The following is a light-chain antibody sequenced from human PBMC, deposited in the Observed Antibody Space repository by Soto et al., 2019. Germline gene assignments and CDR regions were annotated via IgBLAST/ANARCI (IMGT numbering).Light chain of an antibody. CDR2: AAS. V-gene: IGKV1-9*01. J-gene: IGKJ4*01. Sequence: DIQLTQSPSFLSASVGNRATITCRTRQGLSSYLAWYQQKRGKAPKLLIYAASTLQSGVPSRFMGSGSETEFTLTISSLQPEDFATYYCQRLNSYPFTFGGGTKVDIK. CDR3: QRLNSYPFT. CDR1: QGLSSY.